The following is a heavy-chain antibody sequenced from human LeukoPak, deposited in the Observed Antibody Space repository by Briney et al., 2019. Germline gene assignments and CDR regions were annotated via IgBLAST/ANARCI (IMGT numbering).Heavy chain of an antibody. CDR2: INAGNGNT. V-gene: IGHV1-3*01. J-gene: IGHJ4*02. CDR3: VREGPYYYDSGMDH. CDR1: GHTFSNYA. D-gene: IGHD3-22*01. Sequence: ASVKVSCKASGHTFSNYAIHWVRQAPGQRLEWMGWINAGNGNTKYSQKLQGRITITRDTSASAIYMELYSLRSDDTAVYYCVREGPYYYDSGMDHWGQGTLVTVSS.